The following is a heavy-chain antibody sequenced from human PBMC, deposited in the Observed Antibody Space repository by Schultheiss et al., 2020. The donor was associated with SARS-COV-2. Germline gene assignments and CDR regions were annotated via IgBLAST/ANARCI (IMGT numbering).Heavy chain of an antibody. CDR3: VKDQAHLGYCSGGSCYSYYYYGMDV. CDR1: GFTFSSYS. J-gene: IGHJ6*02. V-gene: IGHV3-23*01. Sequence: GGSLRLSCAASGFTFSSYSMNWVRQAPGKGLEWVSAISGSGGSTYYADSVKGRFTISRHNSKNTLYLQMNSLRAEDTAVYYCVKDQAHLGYCSGGSCYSYYYYGMDVWGQGTTVTVSS. CDR2: ISGSGGST. D-gene: IGHD2-15*01.